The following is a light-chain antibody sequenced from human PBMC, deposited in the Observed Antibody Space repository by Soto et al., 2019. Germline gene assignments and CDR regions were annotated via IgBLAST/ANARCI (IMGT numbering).Light chain of an antibody. CDR3: CSYAGSGTPYV. CDR1: TSDLGSYSL. V-gene: IGLV2-23*02. CDR2: EVS. J-gene: IGLJ1*01. Sequence: QSALTQPASVSGSPGQSITISCTGTTSDLGSYSLVSWYQQHPGKVPKLLIYEVSKRPSGVSNRFPGSKSANTASLTISGLQAEDEVDYYCCSYAGSGTPYVFGTGTKVTVL.